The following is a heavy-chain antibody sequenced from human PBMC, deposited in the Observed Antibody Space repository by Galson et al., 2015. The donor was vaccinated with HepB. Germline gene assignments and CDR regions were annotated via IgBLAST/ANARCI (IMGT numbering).Heavy chain of an antibody. CDR3: ARVGLDGDYEPYYYGMDV. CDR2: TYYRSKWYN. Sequence: CAISGDSVSSNSAAWNWIRQSPSRGLEWLGRTYYRSKWYNDYAVSVKSRITINPDTSKNQFSLQLNSVTPEGTAVYYCARVGLDGDYEPYYYGMDVWGQGTTVTVSS. D-gene: IGHD4-17*01. CDR1: GDSVSSNSAA. V-gene: IGHV6-1*01. J-gene: IGHJ6*02.